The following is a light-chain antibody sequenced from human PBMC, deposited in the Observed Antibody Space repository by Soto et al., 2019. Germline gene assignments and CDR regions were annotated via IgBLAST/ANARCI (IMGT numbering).Light chain of an antibody. CDR1: QSISPW. V-gene: IGKV1-5*03. Sequence: DVQMTQSPSTLSASVGDRVTITCRASQSISPWLAWYQQKPGKAPKLLIYKTSILESGVPSRFSGSGSGTEFTLTITSLQPDDFATSYCQQYNSLFPFGPGTTVDIK. CDR3: QQYNSLFP. CDR2: KTS. J-gene: IGKJ3*01.